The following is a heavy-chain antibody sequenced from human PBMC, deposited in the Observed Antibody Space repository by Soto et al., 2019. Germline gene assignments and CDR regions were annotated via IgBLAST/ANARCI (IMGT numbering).Heavy chain of an antibody. D-gene: IGHD5-18*01. J-gene: IGHJ4*02. CDR1: GFPFRNAG. CDR2: IKSKTDGGTT. CDR3: TTGIGYSYGQGDY. Sequence: EVQLVESGGGLVKPGGSFRLSVEASGFPFRNAGMNGARQVPGRGREGVGRIKSKTDGGTTDYAAPVKGRFTISRDDSKNTLYLQMNSLKTEDTAVYYCTTGIGYSYGQGDYWGQGTLVTVSS. V-gene: IGHV3-15*07.